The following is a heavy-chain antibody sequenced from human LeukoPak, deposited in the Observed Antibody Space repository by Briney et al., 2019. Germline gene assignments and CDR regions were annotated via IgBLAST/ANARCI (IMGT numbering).Heavy chain of an antibody. J-gene: IGHJ4*02. D-gene: IGHD3-3*01. CDR2: INHSGST. V-gene: IGHV4-38-2*01. Sequence: SETLSLTRAVSGYSISSGYHWGWIRQPPGQGLEWIANINHSGSTSYNPSLKSRVTTSADTSKNRFSQRLSSVTAADTAVYYCARLEPSGVVKDWGQGTLVTVS. CDR3: ARLEPSGVVKD. CDR1: GYSISSGYH.